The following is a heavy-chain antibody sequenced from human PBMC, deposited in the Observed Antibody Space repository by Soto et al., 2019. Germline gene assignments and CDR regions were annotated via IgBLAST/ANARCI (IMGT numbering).Heavy chain of an antibody. D-gene: IGHD1-7*01. CDR2: ISSSSTI. CDR3: ASLVTGTTQYYYYGMDV. V-gene: IGHV3-48*02. J-gene: IGHJ6*02. CDR1: GFTFSSYS. Sequence: GSLRLSCAASGFTFSSYSMNWVRQAPGKGLEWVSYISSSSTIYYADSVKGRFTISRDNAKNSLYLQMNSLRDEDTAVYYCASLVTGTTQYYYYGMDVWGQGTTVTVSS.